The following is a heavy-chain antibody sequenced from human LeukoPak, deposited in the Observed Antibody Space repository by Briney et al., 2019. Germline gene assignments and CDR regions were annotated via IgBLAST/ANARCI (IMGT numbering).Heavy chain of an antibody. Sequence: SETLSLTCTVSGGSISSYYWSWIRQPPGKGLEWIGYIYYSGSTNYNPSLKSRVTISVDTSKNQFSLKLSSVTAADAAVYYCARGLYYYGSGSSPLDYWGQGTLVTVSS. CDR1: GGSISSYY. V-gene: IGHV4-59*01. D-gene: IGHD3-10*01. J-gene: IGHJ4*02. CDR2: IYYSGST. CDR3: ARGLYYYGSGSSPLDY.